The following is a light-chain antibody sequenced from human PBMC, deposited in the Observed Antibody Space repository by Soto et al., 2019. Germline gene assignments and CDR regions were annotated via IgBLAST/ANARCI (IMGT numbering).Light chain of an antibody. CDR3: QEYRGWRT. CDR2: AAS. Sequence: IVMTQSPATLSVSPGERATLSCRASQSIESRLAWYQQRPGQAPRLLIYAASTRAAGIPARFSGSGSGTEFTLTISGLRSEDFGVYYCQEYRGWRTFXQGTKVDIK. V-gene: IGKV3-15*01. J-gene: IGKJ1*01. CDR1: QSIESR.